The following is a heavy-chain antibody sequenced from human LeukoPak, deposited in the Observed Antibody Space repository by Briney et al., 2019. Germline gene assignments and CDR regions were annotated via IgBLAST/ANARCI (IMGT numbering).Heavy chain of an antibody. J-gene: IGHJ4*02. V-gene: IGHV4-34*01. CDR3: ASKNWATFDF. D-gene: IGHD7-27*01. CDR1: GGSFSGYY. Sequence: PSETLSLTCAVYGGSFSGYYWSWIRQPPGKGLEWIGEINHSGSTNYNPSLKSRVTISVDTSKKQFSLKLSSVTAADTAVYYCASKNWATFDFWGQGTLVTVSS. CDR2: INHSGST.